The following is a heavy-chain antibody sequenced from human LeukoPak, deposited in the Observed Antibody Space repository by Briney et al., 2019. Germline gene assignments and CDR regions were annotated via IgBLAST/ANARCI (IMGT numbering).Heavy chain of an antibody. J-gene: IGHJ4*02. Sequence: ASVTVSCKASGYTFTTYGITWVRQAPGQGLEWMGWISPNDGNTDYAPKLQGRVTMTTDTSTTTAYMELRNLKSDDTAVYYCARVYYYDSSGLDYWGQGTLVTVSS. CDR3: ARVYYYDSSGLDY. D-gene: IGHD3-22*01. CDR2: ISPNDGNT. CDR1: GYTFTTYG. V-gene: IGHV1-18*01.